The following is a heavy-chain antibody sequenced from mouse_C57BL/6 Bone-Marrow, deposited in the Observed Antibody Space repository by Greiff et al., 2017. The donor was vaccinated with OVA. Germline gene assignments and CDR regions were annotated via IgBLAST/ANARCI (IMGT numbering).Heavy chain of an antibody. Sequence: EVKVVESGGGLVQPGESLKLSCESNEYEFPSHDMSWVRKTPEKRLELVAAINSDGGSTYYPDTMERRFIMSRDNTKKTLYLQMSNLRSEDTALYYCARHEVVTIVLYYFDYWGQGTTLTVSS. J-gene: IGHJ2*01. CDR2: INSDGGST. CDR1: EYEFPSHD. V-gene: IGHV5-2*01. CDR3: ARHEVVTIVLYYFDY. D-gene: IGHD2-12*01.